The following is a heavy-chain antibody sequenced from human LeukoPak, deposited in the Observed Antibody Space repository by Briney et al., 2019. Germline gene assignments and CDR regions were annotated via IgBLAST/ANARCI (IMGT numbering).Heavy chain of an antibody. CDR2: ISYDGSNK. CDR3: ARPRDGYNLDYFDY. J-gene: IGHJ4*02. D-gene: IGHD5-24*01. Sequence: SCKASGYTFTGYYMHWVRQAPGKGLEWVAVISYDGSNKYYADSVKGRFTISRDNSKNTLYLQMNSLRAEDTAVYYCARPRDGYNLDYFDYWGQGTLVTVSS. V-gene: IGHV3-30*04. CDR1: GYTFTGYY.